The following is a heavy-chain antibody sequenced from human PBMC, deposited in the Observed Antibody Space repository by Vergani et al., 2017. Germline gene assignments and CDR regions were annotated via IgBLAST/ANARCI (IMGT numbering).Heavy chain of an antibody. CDR3: GRGSDNYN. J-gene: IGHJ4*02. CDR2: IKNTGDST. CDR1: GFIFSSHA. V-gene: IGHV3-23*01. D-gene: IGHD5-24*01. Sequence: QLLESGGGFIQPGGSLRLSCVASGFIFSSHAMSWVRQGHGQGLELVSSIKNTGDSTHYADSVKGRFTISRDISKNTLYLQMNSLRVEDTAVYYCGRGSDNYNWGQGTLVTVSS.